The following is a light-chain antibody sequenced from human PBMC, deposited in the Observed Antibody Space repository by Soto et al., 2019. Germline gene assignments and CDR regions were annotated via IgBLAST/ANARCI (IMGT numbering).Light chain of an antibody. J-gene: IGKJ1*01. CDR1: QSVNSIY. CDR2: DAS. CDR3: QQRSIWPPET. Sequence: EIVLTQSPGTLSLSPGERSTLSCISSQSVNSIYLAWYQQKPGQVPRLLIYDASNRATGIPARFSGSGSGTDFTLTISSLEPEDFAIYYCQQRSIWPPETFGQGTKVDIK. V-gene: IGKV3D-20*02.